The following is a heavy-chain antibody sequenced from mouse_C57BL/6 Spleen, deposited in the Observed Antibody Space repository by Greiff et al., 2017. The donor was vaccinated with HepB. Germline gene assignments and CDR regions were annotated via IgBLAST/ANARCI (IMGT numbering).Heavy chain of an antibody. D-gene: IGHD1-1*01. Sequence: EVQLQESGPGMVKPSQSLSLTCTVTGYSITSGYDWHWIRHFPGNKLEWMGYISYSGSTNYNPSLKSRISITHDTSKNHFFLKLNSVTTEDTATYYCARAPFYYGNFDYWGQGTTLTVSS. CDR1: GYSITSGYD. CDR2: ISYSGST. V-gene: IGHV3-1*01. CDR3: ARAPFYYGNFDY. J-gene: IGHJ2*01.